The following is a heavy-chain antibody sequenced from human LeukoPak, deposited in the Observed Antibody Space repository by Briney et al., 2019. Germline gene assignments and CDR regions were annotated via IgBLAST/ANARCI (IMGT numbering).Heavy chain of an antibody. D-gene: IGHD3-10*01. CDR3: ARHYYGSGSYSPFDY. Sequence: SGTLSLTCAVSGGSISSSNWWSWVRQPPGKGLEWIGEIYHSGSTNYNPSLKSRVTISVDKSKNQFSLKLSSVTAADTAVYYCARHYYGSGSYSPFDYWGQGTLVTVSS. CDR1: GGSISSSNW. V-gene: IGHV4-4*02. J-gene: IGHJ4*02. CDR2: IYHSGST.